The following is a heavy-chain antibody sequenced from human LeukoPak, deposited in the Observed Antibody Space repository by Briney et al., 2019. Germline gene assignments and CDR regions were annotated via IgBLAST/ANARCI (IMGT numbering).Heavy chain of an antibody. CDR2: IFNSGST. J-gene: IGHJ4*02. D-gene: IGHD4-23*01. CDR3: ARGRDYGGNSGGYYFDY. V-gene: IGHV4-59*01. CDR1: GGSFSTYY. Sequence: SETLSLTCTVSGGSFSTYYWSWIRQPPGKGLEWLGHIFNSGSTNYNASLKSRVTISVDTSKPQFSLKLRSVTAADTAVYYCARGRDYGGNSGGYYFDYWGQGTLVTVSS.